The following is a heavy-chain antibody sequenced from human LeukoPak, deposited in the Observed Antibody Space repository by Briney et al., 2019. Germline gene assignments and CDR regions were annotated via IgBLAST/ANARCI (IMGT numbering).Heavy chain of an antibody. CDR2: IYYSGNT. CDR3: ARQGAYSSSWYRGVFDY. V-gene: IGHV4-39*01. J-gene: IGHJ4*02. D-gene: IGHD6-13*01. CDR1: GGSISSTSHS. Sequence: SETLSLTCTVSGGSISSTSHSWGWIRQPPGKGLEWIGSIYYSGNTYYNSSLKSRVTISVDTSKNQFSLKLSSVTAADTAVYYCARQGAYSSSWYRGVFDYWGQGTLVTVSS.